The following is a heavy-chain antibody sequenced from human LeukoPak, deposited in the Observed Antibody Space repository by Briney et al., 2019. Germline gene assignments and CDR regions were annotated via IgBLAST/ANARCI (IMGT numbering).Heavy chain of an antibody. D-gene: IGHD3-22*01. CDR1: GLTFSSYG. CDR3: ARVSSSGYYADY. J-gene: IGHJ4*02. V-gene: IGHV3-33*01. Sequence: PGRSLRLSGAASGLTFSSYGMHWVRQAPGKGLEWVAVIWYDGSNKYYADSVKGRFTISRDNSKNTLYLQMNSLRAEDTAVYYCARVSSSGYYADYWGQGTLVTVSS. CDR2: IWYDGSNK.